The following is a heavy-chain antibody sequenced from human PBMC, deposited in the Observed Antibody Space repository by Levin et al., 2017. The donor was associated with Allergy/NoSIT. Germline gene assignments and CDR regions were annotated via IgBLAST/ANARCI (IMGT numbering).Heavy chain of an antibody. CDR1: GFTFSDYY. J-gene: IGHJ6*02. V-gene: IGHV3-11*01. Sequence: GESLKISCAASGFTFSDYYMTWIRQAPGKGLEWVSYISGGGGTIYYPGSVKGRFTISRDNAKKTLYLQMNSLRAEDTAVYYCARLTYKSYGMDVWGQGTTVTVSS. CDR3: ARLTYKSYGMDV. CDR2: ISGGGGTI. D-gene: IGHD3-10*01.